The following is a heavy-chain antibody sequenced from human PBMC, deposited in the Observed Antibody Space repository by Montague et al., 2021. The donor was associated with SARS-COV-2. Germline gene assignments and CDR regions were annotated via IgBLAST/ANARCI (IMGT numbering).Heavy chain of an antibody. CDR3: ARPKPYYDLLTGNPFDV. V-gene: IGHV4-39*01. J-gene: IGHJ3*01. CDR2: IYYSGKS. CDR1: GGSISSVTYY. D-gene: IGHD3-9*01. Sequence: SETLSLTCTVSGGSISSVTYYWGWIRQPPGKGLEWIGSIYYSGKSNYNPSLKSRVTIFVDTSKNQFSLKLSSVTAADTAVYYCARPKPYYDLLTGNPFDVWGQGTMVTVSS.